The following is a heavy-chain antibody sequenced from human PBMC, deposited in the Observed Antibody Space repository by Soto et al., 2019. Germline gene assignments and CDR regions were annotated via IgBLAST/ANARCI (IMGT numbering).Heavy chain of an antibody. J-gene: IGHJ4*02. D-gene: IGHD5-12*01. V-gene: IGHV4-59*01. CDR2: IYYSGST. CDR1: GGSISSYY. Sequence: PSETLSLTCTVSGGSISSYYWSWIRQPPGKGLEWIGYIYYSGSTNYNPSLKSRVTISVDTSKNQFSLKLSSVTAADTAVYYCARDPRGYSGYELDYWGQGTLVTVSS. CDR3: ARDPRGYSGYELDY.